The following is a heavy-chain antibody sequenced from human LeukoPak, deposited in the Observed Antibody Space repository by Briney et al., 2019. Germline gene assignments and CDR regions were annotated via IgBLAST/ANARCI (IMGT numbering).Heavy chain of an antibody. CDR3: ARDNGPIGGSRHIDY. V-gene: IGHV1-18*01. Sequence: GASVKVSCKASGYAFTSYGISWVRQAPGQGLEWMGWISAYNGNTNYVQKLQGRVTMTTDTSTSTVYMELRSLRSDDTAVYYCARDNGPIGGSRHIDYWGQGTLVTVSS. D-gene: IGHD1-26*01. CDR1: GYAFTSYG. J-gene: IGHJ4*02. CDR2: ISAYNGNT.